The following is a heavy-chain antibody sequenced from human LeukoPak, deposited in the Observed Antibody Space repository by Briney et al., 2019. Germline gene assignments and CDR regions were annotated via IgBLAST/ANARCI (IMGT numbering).Heavy chain of an antibody. CDR2: ISSSGGTI. CDR1: GFTFSSYE. J-gene: IGHJ4*02. Sequence: GGSLRLSCAASGFTFSSYEMNWVRQAPGKGLEWVSYISSSGGTIYYADSVKGRFTISRDNAKNSLYLQMNSLRAEDTAVYYCARDPFGSRFGELFAPHFDYWGQGTLVTVSS. V-gene: IGHV3-48*03. D-gene: IGHD3-10*01. CDR3: ARDPFGSRFGELFAPHFDY.